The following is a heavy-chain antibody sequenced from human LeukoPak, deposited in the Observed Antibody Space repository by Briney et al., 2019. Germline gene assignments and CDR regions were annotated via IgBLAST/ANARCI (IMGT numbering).Heavy chain of an antibody. CDR2: IYYSGST. CDR3: ASWSGYYSGWFDP. CDR1: GGSISSSSYY. J-gene: IGHJ5*02. V-gene: IGHV4-39*01. D-gene: IGHD3-3*01. Sequence: SETLSLTCTVSGGSISSSSYYWGWIRQPPGKGLEWIGSIYYSGSTYYNPSLKSRVTISVATSKNPFSLKLSSVTAADTAVYYCASWSGYYSGWFDPWGQGTLVTVSS.